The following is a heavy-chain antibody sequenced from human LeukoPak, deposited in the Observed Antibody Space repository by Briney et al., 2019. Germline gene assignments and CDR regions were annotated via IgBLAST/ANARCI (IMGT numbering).Heavy chain of an antibody. Sequence: GGSLRLSCAASGFTFNNYAMSWVRQAPGRGLEWVSGISAGGSTFYADSVKGRFTISRDNAKNSLYLQMNSLRAEDTAVYYCARGYGDNPYGMDVWGQGTTVTVSS. CDR3: ARGYGDNPYGMDV. CDR2: ISAGGST. V-gene: IGHV3-23*01. D-gene: IGHD4-17*01. J-gene: IGHJ6*02. CDR1: GFTFNNYA.